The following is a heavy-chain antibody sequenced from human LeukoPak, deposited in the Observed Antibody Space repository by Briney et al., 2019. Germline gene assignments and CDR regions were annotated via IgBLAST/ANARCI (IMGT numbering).Heavy chain of an antibody. CDR2: IYPGDSDT. CDR1: GYSFTSYW. CDR3: AGVRGAKPTYGSGSYYSGWFDP. Sequence: GESLKISCKGSGYSFTSYWIGWVRQMPGKGLEWMGIIYPGDSDTRYSPSFQGQVTISADKSISTAYLQWSSLKASDTAVYYCAGVRGAKPTYGSGSYYSGWFDPWGQGTLVTVSS. V-gene: IGHV5-51*01. D-gene: IGHD3-10*01. J-gene: IGHJ5*02.